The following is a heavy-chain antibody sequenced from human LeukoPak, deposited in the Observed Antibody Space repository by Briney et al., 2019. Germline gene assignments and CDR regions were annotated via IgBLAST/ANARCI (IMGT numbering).Heavy chain of an antibody. CDR2: INPNSGGT. CDR3: AREGSTSWGNWFDP. J-gene: IGHJ5*02. CDR1: GYTFTSYG. Sequence: ASVKVSCKASGYTFTSYGISWVRQAPGQGLEWMGWINPNSGGTNYAQKFQGRVTMTRDTSISTAYMELSRLRSDDTAVYYCAREGSTSWGNWFDPWGQGTLVTVSS. D-gene: IGHD2-2*01. V-gene: IGHV1-2*02.